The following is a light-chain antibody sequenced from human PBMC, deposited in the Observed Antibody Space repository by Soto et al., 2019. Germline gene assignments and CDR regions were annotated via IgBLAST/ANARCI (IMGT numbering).Light chain of an antibody. CDR1: QSITNS. Sequence: DIQMSQSPSSLSASVGDTVSLTCRSSQSITNSLNWYQMKPGRPPKLLLSGASRLQRGVPSRFRGSGSGTDFTLTITCLQVEDFATYYCQQSYSSFLSFGGGTKV. V-gene: IGKV1-39*01. CDR2: GAS. CDR3: QQSYSSFLS. J-gene: IGKJ4*01.